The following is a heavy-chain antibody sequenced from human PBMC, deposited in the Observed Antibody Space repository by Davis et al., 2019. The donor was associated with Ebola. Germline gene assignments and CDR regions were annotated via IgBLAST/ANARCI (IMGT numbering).Heavy chain of an antibody. J-gene: IGHJ4*02. Sequence: PGGSLRLSCAASGFTFSSYAMSWVRQAPGKGLEWVPNIKQDGSEKYYVDSVKGRFTISRDNAKNSLYLQMNSLRAEDAAVYYCARDVILMVYAHFDYWGQGTLVTVSS. V-gene: IGHV3-7*03. CDR1: GFTFSSYA. D-gene: IGHD2-8*01. CDR2: IKQDGSEK. CDR3: ARDVILMVYAHFDY.